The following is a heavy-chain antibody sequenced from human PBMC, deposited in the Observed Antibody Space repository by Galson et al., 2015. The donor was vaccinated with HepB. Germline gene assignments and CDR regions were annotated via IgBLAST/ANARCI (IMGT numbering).Heavy chain of an antibody. D-gene: IGHD3-22*01. CDR2: ISYDGSNK. J-gene: IGHJ3*02. CDR1: GFTFSNYA. Sequence: SLRLSCAASGFTFSNYAMHWVRQAPGKGLEWVAVISYDGSNKYYADSVKGRFTISRDNSKNTLYLQMNSLRAEDTAVYYCARPGYYDSSGYYSDAFDIWGQGTMVTVSS. CDR3: ARPGYYDSSGYYSDAFDI. V-gene: IGHV3-30*04.